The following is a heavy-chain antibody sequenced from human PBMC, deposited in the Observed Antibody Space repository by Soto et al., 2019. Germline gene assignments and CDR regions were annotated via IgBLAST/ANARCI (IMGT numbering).Heavy chain of an antibody. CDR1: GGSIGSTLYY. Sequence: SETLSLTCTVSGGSIGSTLYYWGWVRQPPRKRLEWIGSIYFSGSTYYNPSLKSRVTISVDTSKNQFSLKLTSVTAADTAVYYCARDKITGLFDYWGQGTLVTVSS. D-gene: IGHD2-8*02. J-gene: IGHJ4*02. CDR3: ARDKITGLFDY. CDR2: IYFSGST. V-gene: IGHV4-39*07.